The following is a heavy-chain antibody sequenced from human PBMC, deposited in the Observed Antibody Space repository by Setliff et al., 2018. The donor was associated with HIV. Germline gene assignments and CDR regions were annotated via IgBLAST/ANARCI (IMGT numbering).Heavy chain of an antibody. CDR1: GVSFSNYA. CDR2: INPIFGTA. V-gene: IGHV1-69*13. J-gene: IGHJ5*02. Sequence: SVKVSCKTSGVSFSNYAISWVRQAPGQGLEWMGEINPIFGTANYAQKFQGFVTITADESTSTAYMSLSSLRSEDTAVYYCARDDRGRLRGLGPFDPWGQGTLVTVSS. CDR3: ARDDRGRLRGLGPFDP. D-gene: IGHD3-10*01.